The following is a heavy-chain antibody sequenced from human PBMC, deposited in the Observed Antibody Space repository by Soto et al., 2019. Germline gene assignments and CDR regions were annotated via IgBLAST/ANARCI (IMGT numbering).Heavy chain of an antibody. D-gene: IGHD2-21*02. CDR2: ISGGGGST. CDR1: GFTFGNYG. J-gene: IGHJ3*01. V-gene: IGHV3-23*01. Sequence: DVQLLESGGGLVQPGGSLRLSCAASGFTFGNYGINWVRQAPGKGLEWVSGISGGGGSTYYADSVKGRFTVSRDPSKNSVFLEMNTLRAEDTAVYYCAKGFIVVVTVLRPDDAFDVWVQGTLVTVSS. CDR3: AKGFIVVVTVLRPDDAFDV.